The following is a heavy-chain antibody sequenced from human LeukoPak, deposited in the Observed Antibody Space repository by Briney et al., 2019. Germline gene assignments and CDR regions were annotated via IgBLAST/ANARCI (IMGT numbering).Heavy chain of an antibody. CDR2: INHSGSN. CDR3: ARALRGYIWGEQFGY. J-gene: IGHJ4*02. Sequence: SETLSLTCAVYGGSFSGYYWSWIRQPPGKGLEWIGEINHSGSNNYNPSLKGRVTISVDTSKNQFSLKLSSVTAADTAVYYCARALRGYIWGEQFGYWGQGTLVTVSS. CDR1: GGSFSGYY. D-gene: IGHD5-12*01. V-gene: IGHV4-34*01.